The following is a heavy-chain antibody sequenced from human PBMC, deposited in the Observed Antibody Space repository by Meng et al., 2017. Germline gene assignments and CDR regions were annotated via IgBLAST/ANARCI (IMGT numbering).Heavy chain of an antibody. CDR2: IWYDGSNK. Sequence: GESLKISCAASGFTFSSYGMHWVRQAPGKGLEWVAVIWYDGSNKYYADSVKGRFTISRDNSKNTLYLQMNSLKTEDTAVYYCTREDYGDYVETPNFDYWGQGTLVTVSS. CDR3: TREDYGDYVETPNFDY. J-gene: IGHJ4*02. CDR1: GFTFSSYG. V-gene: IGHV3-33*01. D-gene: IGHD4-17*01.